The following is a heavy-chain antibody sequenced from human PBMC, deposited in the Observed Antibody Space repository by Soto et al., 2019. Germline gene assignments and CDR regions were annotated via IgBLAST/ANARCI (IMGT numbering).Heavy chain of an antibody. CDR1: GFTFSIYA. J-gene: IGHJ4*02. D-gene: IGHD6-13*01. Sequence: GGSLRLSCVASGFTFSIYAMTWVRQAPGRGLEWVSATGGGGTSRYYADSVKGRFTISRDNSKNTLYLQMNSLRAEDTAVYYCAKEMFSSSWYYFDYWSLGT. CDR3: AKEMFSSSWYYFDY. CDR2: TGGGGTSR. V-gene: IGHV3-23*01.